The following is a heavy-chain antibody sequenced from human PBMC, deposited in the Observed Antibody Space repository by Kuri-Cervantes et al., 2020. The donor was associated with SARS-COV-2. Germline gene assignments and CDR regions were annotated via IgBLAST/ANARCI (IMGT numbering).Heavy chain of an antibody. CDR3: ARSINYDFWSGPHY. D-gene: IGHD3-3*01. CDR1: GFPFSSFA. V-gene: IGHV3-30-3*01. J-gene: IGHJ4*02. CDR2: LSYDGSQK. Sequence: GGSLRLSCAASGFPFSSFAMHWVRQAPGKGLEWVAVLSYDGSQKYSADSVKGRFTFSRDNSKNTLYLQMNSLRAEDAAVYYCARSINYDFWSGPHYWGQGTLVTVSS.